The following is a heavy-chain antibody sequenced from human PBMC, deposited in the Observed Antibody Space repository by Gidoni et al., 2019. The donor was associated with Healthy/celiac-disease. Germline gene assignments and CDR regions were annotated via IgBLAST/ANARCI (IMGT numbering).Heavy chain of an antibody. D-gene: IGHD4-4*01. V-gene: IGHV4-34*01. CDR3: ARGHSNRSVWSFQNPYFDY. J-gene: IGHJ4*02. Sequence: QVQLQQWGAGLLKPSETLSLTCAVYGGSFSGYYWSWIRQPPGKGLEWIGEINHSGSTNYNPSLKSRVTISVDTSKNQFSLKLSSVTAADTAVYYCARGHSNRSVWSFQNPYFDYWGQGTLVTVSS. CDR1: GGSFSGYY. CDR2: INHSGST.